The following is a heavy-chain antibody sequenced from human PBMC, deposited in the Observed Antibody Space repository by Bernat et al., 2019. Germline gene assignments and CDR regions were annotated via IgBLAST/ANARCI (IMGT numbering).Heavy chain of an antibody. Sequence: EEQLVESGGGLVQPGGSLRLSCAASGFTFSSYWMHWVRQAPGKGPVWVSRINSDGSSTSYTDSVKGRFTITRDNAKNTLYLPMNSLRAEDTAVYSCARAQHLTDDSFDIWGQGTLVTVSS. V-gene: IGHV3-74*01. CDR1: GFTFSSYW. D-gene: IGHD6-13*01. J-gene: IGHJ3*02. CDR2: INSDGSST. CDR3: ARAQHLTDDSFDI.